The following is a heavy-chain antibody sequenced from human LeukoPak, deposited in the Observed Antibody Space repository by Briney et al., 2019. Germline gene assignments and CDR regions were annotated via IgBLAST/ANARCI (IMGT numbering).Heavy chain of an antibody. CDR2: IIPIFGTA. CDR1: GGTFSSYA. CDR3: AILRWGGNSLDAFDI. D-gene: IGHD4-23*01. Sequence: GASVKVSCKASGGTFSSYAISWVRQAPGQGLEWMGRIIPIFGTANYAQKFQGRVTITTDESTSTAYMELSSLRSEDTAVYYCAILRWGGNSLDAFDIWGQGTMVTVSS. V-gene: IGHV1-69*05. J-gene: IGHJ3*02.